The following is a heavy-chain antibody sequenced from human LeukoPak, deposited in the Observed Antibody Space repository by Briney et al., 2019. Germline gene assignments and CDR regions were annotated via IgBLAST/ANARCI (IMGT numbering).Heavy chain of an antibody. V-gene: IGHV3-7*01. CDR1: GFTSRNYW. CDR2: IKQDGSEK. Sequence: QPGGSLRLSCAVSGFTSRNYWMSWVRQAPGKGLEWVANIKQDGSEKYYVDSVKGRFAISRDNVKNSLYLQMNSLRAEDTAVYYCARDEPVGATTGWGQGTLATVSS. J-gene: IGHJ4*02. D-gene: IGHD1-26*01. CDR3: ARDEPVGATTG.